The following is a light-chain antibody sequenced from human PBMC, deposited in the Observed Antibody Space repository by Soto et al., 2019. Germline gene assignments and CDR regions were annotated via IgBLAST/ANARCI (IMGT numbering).Light chain of an antibody. CDR1: QGISNY. CDR2: AAS. J-gene: IGKJ1*01. CDR3: HKYNSAPPA. Sequence: RQRTQSPSGLAAAVVGRVTISCRASQGISNYLAWYHHNPANVPKLLIYAASTLHSGVPSRFSGSGSGTAFTLTISSLQPEDVATYSCHKYNSAPPAFGQGTTVDI. V-gene: IGKV1-27*01.